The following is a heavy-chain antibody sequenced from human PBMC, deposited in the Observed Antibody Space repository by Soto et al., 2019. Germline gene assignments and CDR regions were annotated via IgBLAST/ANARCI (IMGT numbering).Heavy chain of an antibody. J-gene: IGHJ4*02. CDR3: AQTTGWPGFDY. Sequence: QMQLQESGPGLVKPSETMSLTCTASGASISNYYWNWIRQPPGKGLEWIGHIYNGESTNYNPSLKRRVTISVDTSKNPFSLKLGSVTAADTAVYYCAQTTGWPGFDYWGQGILVTVSS. V-gene: IGHV4-59*01. CDR1: GASISNYY. CDR2: IYNGEST. D-gene: IGHD6-19*01.